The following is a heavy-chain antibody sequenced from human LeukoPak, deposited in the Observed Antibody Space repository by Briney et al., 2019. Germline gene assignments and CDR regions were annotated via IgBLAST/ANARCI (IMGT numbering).Heavy chain of an antibody. D-gene: IGHD3-3*01. J-gene: IGHJ4*02. V-gene: IGHV4-59*02. CDR2: VYYSGSA. CDR1: GDSVTTYY. CDR3: ARARIFGVPWDY. Sequence: SETLSLTCTVSGDSVTTYYWSWIRQPPGKGLEWLGYVYYSGSATYNPSLKSRVTISVDTSKNQFSLKLSSVTAADTAVYYCARARIFGVPWDYWGQGTLVTVSS.